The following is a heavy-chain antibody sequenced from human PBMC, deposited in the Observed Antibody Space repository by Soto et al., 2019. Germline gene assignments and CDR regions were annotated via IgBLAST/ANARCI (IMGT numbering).Heavy chain of an antibody. CDR3: PGDPPPEKRLPGY. J-gene: IGHJ4*02. CDR1: GRTFINYG. D-gene: IGHD3-16*01. Sequence: SRRRSCAASGRTFINYGISVVRRAQGKALEWLANIKHDGSEQSYSDSVQGRLTISRANAQHSLYLQMNSLRAEAPAVYHCPGDPPPEKRLPGYWGQGTLVTVSS. CDR2: IKHDGSEQ. V-gene: IGHV3-7*01.